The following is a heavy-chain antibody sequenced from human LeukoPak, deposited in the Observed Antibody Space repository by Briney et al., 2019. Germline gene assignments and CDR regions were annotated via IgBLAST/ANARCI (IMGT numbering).Heavy chain of an antibody. CDR2: IKQDGSEK. D-gene: IGHD2-15*01. CDR1: GFTFSSSW. V-gene: IGHV3-7*01. J-gene: IGHJ4*02. Sequence: PGGSLRLSCAASGFTFSSSWMSWVRQAPGKGLEWVANIKQDGSEKYYLGSVKGRFTISRDNAKSSLYLQMDSLRAEDTAVYYCARHSQEYRLEVARAWSSYFDYWGQGTLVTVSS. CDR3: ARHSQEYRLEVARAWSSYFDY.